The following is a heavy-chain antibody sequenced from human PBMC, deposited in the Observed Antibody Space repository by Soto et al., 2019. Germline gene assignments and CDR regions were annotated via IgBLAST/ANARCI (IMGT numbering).Heavy chain of an antibody. V-gene: IGHV3-30*18. CDR3: AKDHFDY. Sequence: GGSLRLSCAASGFTFSSYGMHWVRQAPGKGLEWVAVISYDGSNKYYADSVKGRFTISRDNSKNTLYLQMNSLRAEDTAVYYCAKDHFDYWGQGTLVTVS. CDR2: ISYDGSNK. J-gene: IGHJ4*02. CDR1: GFTFSSYG.